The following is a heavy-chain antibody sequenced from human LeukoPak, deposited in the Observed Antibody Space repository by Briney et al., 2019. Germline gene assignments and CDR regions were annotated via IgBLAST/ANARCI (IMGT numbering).Heavy chain of an antibody. CDR3: ARGGTMIVGPPRDY. V-gene: IGHV4-34*01. Sequence: SETLSLTCAVYGGSFGRYYWSWLRLPPGKGLEWIGEINHSGSTNYNPSLKSRVTISVDTSKNQFSLKLSSVTAADTAVYYCARGGTMIVGPPRDYWAQGTLVTVSS. CDR1: GGSFGRYY. J-gene: IGHJ4*02. D-gene: IGHD3-22*01. CDR2: INHSGST.